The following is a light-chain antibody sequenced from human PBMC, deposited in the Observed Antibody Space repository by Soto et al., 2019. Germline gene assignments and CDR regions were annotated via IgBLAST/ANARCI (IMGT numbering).Light chain of an antibody. CDR2: GAS. V-gene: IGKV3-20*01. Sequence: EIVLTQSPGTLSLSPGERATLSCGASQSVTSNYLAWYQQKPGQAPRLLIFGASIRVKGIPDRFIGSGSGTDFTLTISRLEPEDFAVYYCQHYVTSLTTLGPGTKVDIK. CDR1: QSVTSNY. J-gene: IGKJ1*01. CDR3: QHYVTSLTT.